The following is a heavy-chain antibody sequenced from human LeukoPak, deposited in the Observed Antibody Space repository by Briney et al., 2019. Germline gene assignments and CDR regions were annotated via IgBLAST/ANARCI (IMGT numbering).Heavy chain of an antibody. Sequence: PSETLSLTCAVYGGSFSGYYWSWIRQPPGKGLEWIGEINHSGSTNYNPSLKSRVTISVDTSKNLFSLKLSSVTAADTAVYYCARGNGDLPRWGQGTLVTVSS. CDR1: GGSFSGYY. CDR2: INHSGST. V-gene: IGHV4-34*01. CDR3: ARGNGDLPR. J-gene: IGHJ4*02. D-gene: IGHD4-17*01.